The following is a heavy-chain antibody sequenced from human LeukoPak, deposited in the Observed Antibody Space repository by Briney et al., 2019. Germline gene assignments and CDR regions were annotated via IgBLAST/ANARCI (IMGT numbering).Heavy chain of an antibody. CDR1: GDSIRSTTFY. D-gene: IGHD1-26*01. J-gene: IGHJ4*02. CDR2: IYDSGST. Sequence: PSETLSLTCTVSGDSIRSTTFYWGWIRQPPGTGLEWIGNIYDSGSTYYNASLQSRVTISIDTSKNQFSLRLSSVTAADTAMYYCAKSGGYGLIDYWGQGTLVTVSS. V-gene: IGHV4-39*01. CDR3: AKSGGYGLIDY.